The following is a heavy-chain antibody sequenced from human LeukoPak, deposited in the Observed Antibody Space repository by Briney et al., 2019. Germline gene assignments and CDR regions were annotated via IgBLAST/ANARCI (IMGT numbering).Heavy chain of an antibody. CDR1: GFTFSSYS. V-gene: IGHV3-21*01. CDR3: ARDGAVAGWGLQVAVRPVYYFDY. J-gene: IGHJ4*02. D-gene: IGHD6-19*01. Sequence: GGSLRLSCAASGFTFSSYSMNWVRQAPGKGLEWVSSISSSSSYIYYADSVKGRFTISRDNAKNSLYLQMNSLRAEDTAVYYCARDGAVAGWGLQVAVRPVYYFDYWGQGTLVTVSS. CDR2: ISSSSSYI.